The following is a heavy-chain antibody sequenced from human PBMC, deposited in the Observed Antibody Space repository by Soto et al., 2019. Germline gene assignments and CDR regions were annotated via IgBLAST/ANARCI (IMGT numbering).Heavy chain of an antibody. V-gene: IGHV1-69*13. CDR2: IIPIFGTA. D-gene: IGHD6-25*01. CDR1: GGTFSSYA. Sequence: VKVSCKASGGTFSSYAISWVRQAPGQGLEWMGGIIPIFGTANYAQKFQGRVTITADESTSTAYMELSSLRSEDTAVYYCAREFGLAATPEPFYFDYWGQGTLVTVSS. CDR3: AREFGLAATPEPFYFDY. J-gene: IGHJ4*02.